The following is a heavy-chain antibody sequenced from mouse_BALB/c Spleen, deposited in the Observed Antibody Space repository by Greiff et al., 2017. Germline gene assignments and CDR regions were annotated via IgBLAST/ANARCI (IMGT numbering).Heavy chain of an antibody. CDR3: ARARYGNYEAMDY. D-gene: IGHD2-10*02. J-gene: IGHJ4*01. CDR2: ISSGGST. V-gene: IGHV5-6-5*01. CDR1: GFTFSSYA. Sequence: EVKVVESGGGLVKPGGSLKLSCAASGFTFSSYAMSWVRQTPEKRLEWVASISSGGSTYYPDSVKGRFTISRDNARNILYLQMSSLRSEDTAMYYCARARYGNYEAMDYWGQGTSVTVSS.